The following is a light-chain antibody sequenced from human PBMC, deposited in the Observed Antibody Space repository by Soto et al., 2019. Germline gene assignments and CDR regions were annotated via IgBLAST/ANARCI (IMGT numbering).Light chain of an antibody. V-gene: IGLV2-23*01. Sequence: QSALTQPASVSGSHGQSITISCSGTSTDVGRFDLVSWYQQHPGKAPKLMIFEGSKRASGISNRFSGSTSGNTASLTISGLQAEDESDYFCSSYVASSTVVFGGGTKVTVL. CDR1: STDVGRFDL. CDR2: EGS. J-gene: IGLJ3*02. CDR3: SSYVASSTVV.